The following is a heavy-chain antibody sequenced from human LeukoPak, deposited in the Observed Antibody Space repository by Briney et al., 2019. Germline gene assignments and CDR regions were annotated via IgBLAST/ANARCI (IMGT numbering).Heavy chain of an antibody. CDR2: INPSGGST. D-gene: IGHD3-3*01. CDR3: ARGGPTIFGVVISPFDY. V-gene: IGHV1-46*01. J-gene: IGHJ4*02. CDR1: GYTFTSYY. Sequence: ASVKVSCKASGYTFTSYYMHWVRQAPGQGLEWMGIINPSGGSTSYAQKFQGRVTMTRDMSTSTVYMELSSLRAEDTALYYCARGGPTIFGVVISPFDYWGQGTLVTVSS.